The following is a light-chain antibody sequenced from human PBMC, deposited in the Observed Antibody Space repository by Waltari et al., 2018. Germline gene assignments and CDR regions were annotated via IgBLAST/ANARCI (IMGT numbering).Light chain of an antibody. V-gene: IGLV2-14*01. CDR1: SHDVGGFNS. CDR3: SSQSSNDVVL. CDR2: DVS. Sequence: QSALTQPASVSGSPGQSVTIFGAGTSHDVGGFNSVSWYQEHPGQAPRVIIYDVSDRPSGVSDRFSGSKSGNTASLTISGLQAEDEADYYCSSQSSNDVVLFGGGTKLTVL. J-gene: IGLJ2*01.